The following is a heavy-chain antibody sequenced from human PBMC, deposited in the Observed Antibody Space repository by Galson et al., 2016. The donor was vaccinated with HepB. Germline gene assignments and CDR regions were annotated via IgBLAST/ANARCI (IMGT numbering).Heavy chain of an antibody. D-gene: IGHD5-24*01. J-gene: IGHJ4*02. Sequence: SVKVSCKASGGTFSNYAFSWVRQAPGQGLEWVGGAIPLLGTSNYAEKLKGRVSVTADKSTMTAYMELNTLTSEDTAVYYCATVRFDGFWGGIYWGQGTLVTASS. CDR1: GGTFSNYA. V-gene: IGHV1-69*10. CDR3: ATVRFDGFWGGIY. CDR2: AIPLLGTS.